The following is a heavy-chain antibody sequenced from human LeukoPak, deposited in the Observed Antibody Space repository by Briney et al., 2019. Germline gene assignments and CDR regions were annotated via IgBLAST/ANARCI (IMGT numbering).Heavy chain of an antibody. V-gene: IGHV1-69*06. CDR1: GGTFSSYA. Sequence: ASVKVSCKASGGTFSSYAMSWVRQAPGQGLEWMGGIIPIFGTADYAQKFQGRVTITADKSTSTAYMELSSLRSEDTAVYYCASSMDIVATGHWFDPWGQGTLVTVSS. CDR3: ASSMDIVATGHWFDP. J-gene: IGHJ5*02. CDR2: IIPIFGTA. D-gene: IGHD5-12*01.